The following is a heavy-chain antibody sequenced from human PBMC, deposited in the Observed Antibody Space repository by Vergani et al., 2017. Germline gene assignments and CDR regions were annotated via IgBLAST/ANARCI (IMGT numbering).Heavy chain of an antibody. CDR1: GFIFSSHG. D-gene: IGHD3-3*01. J-gene: IGHJ4*02. CDR3: VKGKGSLEN. Sequence: QVQLVEWGGGVVQPGGSLRLSCTASGFIFSSHGIHWVRQAPGKGLEWVAFIRDDGSRRDYGESVKGRFTISRDNSKNMVYIQMNSLRPEDTAVYYCVKGKGSLENWGQGTLVTVSS. CDR2: IRDDGSRR. V-gene: IGHV3-30*02.